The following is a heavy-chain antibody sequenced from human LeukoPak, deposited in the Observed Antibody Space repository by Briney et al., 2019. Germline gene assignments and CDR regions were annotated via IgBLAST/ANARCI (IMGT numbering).Heavy chain of an antibody. J-gene: IGHJ6*02. CDR2: ISSDGSNK. CDR1: GFTFSGYA. CDR3: ASPYSSTPLLSSLYYGMDV. D-gene: IGHD6-13*01. Sequence: GGSLRLSCAASGFTFSGYAMHWVRQAPGKGLEWVAVISSDGSNKYYADSVKGRFTISRDNSKNTLYLQMNSLRPEDTAVYYCASPYSSTPLLSSLYYGMDVWGQGTTVTVSS. V-gene: IGHV3-30*04.